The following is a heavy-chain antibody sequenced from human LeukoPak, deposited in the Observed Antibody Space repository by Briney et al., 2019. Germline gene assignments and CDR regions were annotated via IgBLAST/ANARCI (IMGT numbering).Heavy chain of an antibody. J-gene: IGHJ1*01. D-gene: IGHD6-19*01. V-gene: IGHV3-49*04. CDR2: IRSKAYGGTT. CDR3: TRVPAVAGFPEYFQH. CDR1: GFTFGDYA. Sequence: GGSLRLSCTASGFTFGDYAMSWVRQAPGKGLEWVGFIRSKAYGGTTEYAASVKGRFTISRDDSKSIAYLQMNSLKTEDTAVYYCTRVPAVAGFPEYFQHWGQGTLVTVSS.